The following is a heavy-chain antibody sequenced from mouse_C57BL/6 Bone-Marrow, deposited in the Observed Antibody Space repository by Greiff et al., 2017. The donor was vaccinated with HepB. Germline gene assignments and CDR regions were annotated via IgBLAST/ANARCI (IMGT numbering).Heavy chain of an antibody. Sequence: EVQLQQSGPELVKPGASVKIPCKASGYTFTDYNMDWVKQSHGKSLEWIGDINPNNGGTIYNQKFKGKATLTVDKSSNTVYMELRSLTSEDTAVYYCARGIYYDYFYAMDYWGQGTSVTVSS. CDR1: GYTFTDYN. J-gene: IGHJ4*01. CDR3: ARGIYYDYFYAMDY. V-gene: IGHV1-18*01. D-gene: IGHD2-4*01. CDR2: INPNNGGT.